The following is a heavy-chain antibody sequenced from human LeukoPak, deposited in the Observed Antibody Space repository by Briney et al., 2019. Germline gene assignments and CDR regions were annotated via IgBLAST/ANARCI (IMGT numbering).Heavy chain of an antibody. CDR1: GGSISSFY. CDR2: IRYSGST. D-gene: IGHD4-23*01. V-gene: IGHV4-59*01. Sequence: PSETLSLTCTVSGGSISSFYWSWIRQPPGKGLEWIGYIRYSGSTSYNPSLTSRVTISVDMSKNQFSLRLSSLTAADTAVYYCARDYGGKFDSWGQGTLVTVSS. CDR3: ARDYGGKFDS. J-gene: IGHJ4*02.